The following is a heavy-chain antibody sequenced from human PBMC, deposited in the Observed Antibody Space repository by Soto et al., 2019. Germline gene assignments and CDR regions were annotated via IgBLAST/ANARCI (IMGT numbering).Heavy chain of an antibody. Sequence: EVQLLESGGGLVQPGGSLRLSCAASGFTFSSYAMSWVRQAPGKGLEWVSAISGSGGSTYYADSVKGRFTISRDNSKNTLYLQMNSLRAEDTAVYYCANHDPPKYCSSTSCYLGYYYGMDVWGQGTTVTVSS. CDR2: ISGSGGST. V-gene: IGHV3-23*01. J-gene: IGHJ6*02. CDR3: ANHDPPKYCSSTSCYLGYYYGMDV. D-gene: IGHD2-2*01. CDR1: GFTFSSYA.